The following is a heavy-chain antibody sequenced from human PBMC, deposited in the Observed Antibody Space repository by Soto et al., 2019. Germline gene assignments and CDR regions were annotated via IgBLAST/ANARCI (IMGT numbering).Heavy chain of an antibody. Sequence: EVLLLESGGGWVQPGVSLRLSCAASGFSFSSFAISWVRQAPGKGLEWVSGISGSGGSTYYADSVEGRFTISRDNSKNTLYLQMNSLRGEDTAVYYCAKDRKSGSGWYWDYWGQGTLVTVSS. CDR3: AKDRKSGSGWYWDY. V-gene: IGHV3-23*01. CDR2: ISGSGGST. CDR1: GFSFSSFA. D-gene: IGHD6-19*01. J-gene: IGHJ4*02.